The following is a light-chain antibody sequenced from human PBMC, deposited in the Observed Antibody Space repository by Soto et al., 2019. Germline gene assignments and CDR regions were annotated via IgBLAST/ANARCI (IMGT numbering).Light chain of an antibody. CDR2: DAS. Sequence: DIQMTQSPSTLTASVGDRVTITCRASQSISSWLTWYQQKPGKAPKLLIYDASSLESGVPSRFSGSGSGTEFTLTISSRQPDDFATYYCQQSTSYSGTFGQGTKVDIK. CDR1: QSISSW. J-gene: IGKJ1*01. CDR3: QQSTSYSGT. V-gene: IGKV1-5*01.